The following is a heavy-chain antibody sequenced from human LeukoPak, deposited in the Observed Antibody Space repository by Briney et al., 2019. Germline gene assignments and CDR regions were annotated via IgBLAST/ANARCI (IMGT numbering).Heavy chain of an antibody. J-gene: IGHJ3*02. CDR1: GYTLTELS. D-gene: IGHD3-22*01. V-gene: IGHV1-24*01. CDR3: ASSFDGSEDAFDI. CDR2: FDPEDGET. Sequence: ASVTVSCKISGYTLTELSVHWVRQAPGKGLEWMGGFDPEDGETIYAQKFQGRVTITADKSTSTAYMDLSSLRSADTAVYYCASSFDGSEDAFDIWGQGTMVTVSS.